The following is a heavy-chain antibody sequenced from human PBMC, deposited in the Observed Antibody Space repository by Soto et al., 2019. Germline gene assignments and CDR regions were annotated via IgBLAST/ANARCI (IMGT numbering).Heavy chain of an antibody. V-gene: IGHV1-18*01. CDR2: SSTYNGNR. D-gene: IGHD4-17*01. CDR3: VRGPLHYGDYYPFDI. J-gene: IGHJ3*02. CDR1: GYTFASYG. Sequence: QVQLVQSGAEVKKPGASVKVSCKTSGYTFASYGISWVRQAPGQGLEWMGWSSTYNGNRNYAQKFQGRVTMTTDTSTSTAYMELRSLRSDDTAVYYCVRGPLHYGDYYPFDIWGQGTMVTVSS.